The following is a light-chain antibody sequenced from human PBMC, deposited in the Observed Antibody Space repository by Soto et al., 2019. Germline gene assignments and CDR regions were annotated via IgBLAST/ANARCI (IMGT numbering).Light chain of an antibody. CDR2: ANS. CDR3: QSYDRSLTVVV. J-gene: IGLJ2*01. CDR1: NSNIGSTYN. V-gene: IGLV1-40*01. Sequence: QSVLTQPPSVSGAPGQRVTISCTGSNSNIGSTYNVQWYQQLPGTAPRLVIYANSNRPSGVPDRFSGSRSGTSASLAIAGLRAEDEADYYCQSYDRSLTVVVFGGGTQLTVL.